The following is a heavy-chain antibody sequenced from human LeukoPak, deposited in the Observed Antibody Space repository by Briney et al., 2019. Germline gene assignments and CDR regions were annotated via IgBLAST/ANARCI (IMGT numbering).Heavy chain of an antibody. CDR2: TYYRPKLYK. D-gene: IGHD1-14*01. Sequence: SQTLSLICAISGDFLSTSCAAWNWLPQSPSRGLEWLGSTYYRPKLYKDYAVSVLRPINITPNTSKKQFCLQLNSVTPEDTAVNYCARETGPFDYWGQGTLVTVSS. V-gene: IGHV6-1*01. CDR1: GDFLSTSCAA. CDR3: ARETGPFDY. J-gene: IGHJ4*02.